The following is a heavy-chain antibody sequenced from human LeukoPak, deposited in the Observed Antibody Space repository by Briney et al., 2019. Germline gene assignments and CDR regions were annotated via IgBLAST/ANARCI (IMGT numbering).Heavy chain of an antibody. CDR3: SSWFGDY. D-gene: IGHD6-13*01. CDR1: GFSVSSRW. V-gene: IGHV3-7*01. CDR2: IKLDGSEK. J-gene: IGHJ4*02. Sequence: GSLRLSCAASGFSVSSRWMSLVCQAPGKGLEWVANIKLDGSEKYYVDSVKGRFTISRDNAKNSLYLQMNSLRAEDTAVYYCSSWFGDYWGQGTLVTVSS.